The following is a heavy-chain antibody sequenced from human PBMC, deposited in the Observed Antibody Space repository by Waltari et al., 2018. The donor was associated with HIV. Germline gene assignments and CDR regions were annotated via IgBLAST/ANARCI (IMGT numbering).Heavy chain of an antibody. Sequence: QVQLQESGPGLVKHSETLSLICSVSGGPTSGYYWTWIRQPPGKGLEWIGYVHGSGSTKYNPSLQSRVTISIDTSKNPVSLALNSVTAADTAVYFCARVKASYYDGSGFYFLDYWGQGTLVTVSS. D-gene: IGHD3-22*01. CDR1: GGPTSGYY. CDR2: VHGSGST. CDR3: ARVKASYYDGSGFYFLDY. J-gene: IGHJ4*02. V-gene: IGHV4-59*01.